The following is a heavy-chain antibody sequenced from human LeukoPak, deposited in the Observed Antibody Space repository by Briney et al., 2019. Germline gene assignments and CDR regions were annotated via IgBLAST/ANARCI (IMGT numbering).Heavy chain of an antibody. D-gene: IGHD3-22*01. CDR1: GFTFSSYS. CDR3: ARAPLDDSRNWFDP. Sequence: GGSLRLSCAASGFTFSSYSMNWVRQAPGKGLEWVSSISSSSSYIYYADSVKGRFTISRDNAKNSLYLQMNSLRAEDTAVYYCARAPLDDSRNWFDPWGQGTLVTVSS. J-gene: IGHJ5*02. V-gene: IGHV3-21*01. CDR2: ISSSSSYI.